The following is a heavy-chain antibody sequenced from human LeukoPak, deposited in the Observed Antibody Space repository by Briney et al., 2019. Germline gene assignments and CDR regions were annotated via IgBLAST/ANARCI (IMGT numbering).Heavy chain of an antibody. CDR2: ISASGCT. J-gene: IGHJ4*02. D-gene: IGHD2-15*01. Sequence: PSETLSLTYSVSGGSITSYYWSWVRQPAGKGLEWIGRISASGCTNYNPSLESRVTMSVATSKNQFSLKLTSVTAADTAIYYCAREGRSSTPGYWGQGTLVTVSS. CDR1: GGSITSYY. V-gene: IGHV4-4*07. CDR3: AREGRSSTPGY.